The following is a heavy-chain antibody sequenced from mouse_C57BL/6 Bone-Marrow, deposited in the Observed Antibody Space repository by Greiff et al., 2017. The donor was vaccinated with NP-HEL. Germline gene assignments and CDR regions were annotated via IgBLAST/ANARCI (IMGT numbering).Heavy chain of an antibody. Sequence: QVQLKESGAELVKPGASVKLSCKASGYTFTSYWMHWVKQRPGRGLEWIGRIDPNSGGTKYNEKFKSKATLTVDKPSSTAYMQLSSLTSEDSAVYYCALRYYYGSWFAYWGQGTLVTVSA. CDR3: ALRYYYGSWFAY. CDR2: IDPNSGGT. J-gene: IGHJ3*01. CDR1: GYTFTSYW. D-gene: IGHD1-1*01. V-gene: IGHV1-72*01.